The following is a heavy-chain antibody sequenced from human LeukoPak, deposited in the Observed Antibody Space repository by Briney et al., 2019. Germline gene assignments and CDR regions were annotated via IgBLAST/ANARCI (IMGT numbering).Heavy chain of an antibody. CDR2: MHYTGNN. CDR1: GGSFSGYY. J-gene: IGHJ4*02. Sequence: PSETLSLTCAVYGGSFSGYYWSWIRQPPGKGLEWIASMHYTGNNYYNPSVTSRATISLDTSKNKVSLTLRSVTAADTAVYYCAGDSTGLFFDYWGQGTLITVSS. V-gene: IGHV4-34*01. CDR3: AGDSTGLFFDY. D-gene: IGHD2-8*02.